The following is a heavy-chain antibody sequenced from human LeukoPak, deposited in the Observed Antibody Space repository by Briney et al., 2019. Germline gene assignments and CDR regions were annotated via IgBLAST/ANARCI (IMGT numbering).Heavy chain of an antibody. Sequence: PSETLSLTCTVSGGSIISSDYYWVWIRQPPGKGPEWIATIYFSGDTYYNPSLKSRVIISVDTSKNQFSLKLTSVTAADTAMFYCARHRAYSSSSPFDYWGQGTLVTVSS. CDR3: ARHRAYSSSSPFDY. CDR2: IYFSGDT. CDR1: GGSIISSDYY. J-gene: IGHJ4*02. D-gene: IGHD6-6*01. V-gene: IGHV4-39*01.